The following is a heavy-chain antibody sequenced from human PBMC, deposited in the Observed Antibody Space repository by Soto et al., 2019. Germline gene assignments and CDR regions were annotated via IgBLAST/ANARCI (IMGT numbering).Heavy chain of an antibody. CDR3: TRDASRDSSARGWFDP. J-gene: IGHJ5*02. D-gene: IGHD6-13*01. CDR2: ISSNSAYI. Sequence: LRLSCAASGFTFRSFTMNWVRQASGKGLEWVSTISSNSAYIYYTDALRGRFTISRDNAKNSLHLQMNSLRAEDTAVYYCTRDASRDSSARGWFDPWGPGTLVTVSS. CDR1: GFTFRSFT. V-gene: IGHV3-21*01.